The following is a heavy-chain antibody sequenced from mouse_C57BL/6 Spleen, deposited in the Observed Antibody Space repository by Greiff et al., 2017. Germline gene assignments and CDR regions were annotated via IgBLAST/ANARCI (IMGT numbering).Heavy chain of an antibody. J-gene: IGHJ3*01. CDR1: GYTFTSYW. D-gene: IGHD3-1*01. Sequence: QVQLKQPGAELVRPGSSVKLSCKASGYTFTSYWMHWVKQRPIQGLEWIGNIDPSDSETHYNQKFKDKATLTVDKSSSTDYMQLRSLTSEDSAVYYCAREDGRIRAWFAYWGQGTLVTVSA. CDR2: IDPSDSET. CDR3: AREDGRIRAWFAY. V-gene: IGHV1-52*01.